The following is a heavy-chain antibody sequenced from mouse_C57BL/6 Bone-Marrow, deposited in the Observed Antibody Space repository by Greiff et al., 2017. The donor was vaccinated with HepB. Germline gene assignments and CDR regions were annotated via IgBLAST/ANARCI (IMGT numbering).Heavy chain of an antibody. CDR3: TRGELFYYFDY. D-gene: IGHD1-3*01. CDR1: GYTFTDYE. V-gene: IGHV1-15*01. J-gene: IGHJ2*01. Sequence: VQVVESGAELVRPGASVTLSCKASGYTFTDYEMHWVKQTPVHGLEWIGAIDPETGGTAYNQKFKGKAILTADKSSSTAYMELRSLTSEDSAVYYCTRGELFYYFDYWGQGTTLTVSS. CDR2: IDPETGGT.